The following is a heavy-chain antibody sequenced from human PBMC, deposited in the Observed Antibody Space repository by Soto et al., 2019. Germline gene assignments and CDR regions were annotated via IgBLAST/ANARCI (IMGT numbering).Heavy chain of an antibody. CDR1: GEPFIGYY. CDR3: ARFRVSYGTSYFDY. Sequence: QVQLQQWGAGLLKPSETLSLTCAVSGEPFIGYYWTWIRQPPGKGLEWIGEINDSGSTNYDPSLRGRVTISVVTSKNQFSLKLSSVTAADTAVYYCARFRVSYGTSYFDYWGQGTLVTVSS. V-gene: IGHV4-34*01. CDR2: INDSGST. D-gene: IGHD2-2*01. J-gene: IGHJ4*02.